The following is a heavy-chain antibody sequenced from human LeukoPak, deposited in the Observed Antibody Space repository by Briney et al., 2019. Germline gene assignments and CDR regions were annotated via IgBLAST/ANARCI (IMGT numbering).Heavy chain of an antibody. J-gene: IGHJ4*02. Sequence: GGSLRLSCATSGFTFSSYAMSGVRQAPGKGLEWVSGICASGGGTYYADSVKGRFTISRYNSKNTLYLQLNSLTAEDTAVYYCAKEGLYCSSTSCYVENWGQGTLVTVSS. CDR1: GFTFSSYA. CDR3: AKEGLYCSSTSCYVEN. CDR2: ICASGGGT. V-gene: IGHV3-23*01. D-gene: IGHD2-2*01.